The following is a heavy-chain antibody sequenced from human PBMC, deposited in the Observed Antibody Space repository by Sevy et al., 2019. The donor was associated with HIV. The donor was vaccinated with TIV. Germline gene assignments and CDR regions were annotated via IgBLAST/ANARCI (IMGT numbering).Heavy chain of an antibody. CDR3: AGYRMAGNFDY. Sequence: SETLSLTCAVYGGSFSGYYWNWIRQPPGKGLEWIGEINHSGSTNYNPSLKSRVTISVDTSKNQFSLKLSPVTAADTAVYYCAGYRMAGNFDYWGQGTLVTVSS. J-gene: IGHJ4*01. D-gene: IGHD6-19*01. V-gene: IGHV4-34*01. CDR2: INHSGST. CDR1: GGSFSGYY.